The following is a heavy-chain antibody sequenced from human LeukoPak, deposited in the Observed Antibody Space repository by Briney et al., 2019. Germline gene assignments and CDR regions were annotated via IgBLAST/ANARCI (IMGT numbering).Heavy chain of an antibody. Sequence: PGGSLRLSCAASGFTFSSYSMNWVRQAPGKGLEWVSSMSINSGLKYHADSVKGRFTISRDNVKNSLYLQMNSLRAEDTAVYYCAREFEYRTSGAGYWGQGTLVTVSS. CDR1: GFTFSSYS. CDR3: AREFEYRTSGAGY. J-gene: IGHJ4*02. D-gene: IGHD6-6*01. V-gene: IGHV3-21*01. CDR2: MSINSGLK.